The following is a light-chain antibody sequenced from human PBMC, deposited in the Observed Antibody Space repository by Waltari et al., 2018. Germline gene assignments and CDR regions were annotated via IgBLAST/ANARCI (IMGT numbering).Light chain of an antibody. V-gene: IGKV3-15*01. J-gene: IGKJ1*01. CDR1: QSVSSK. CDR2: GAS. Sequence: EIVMTQSPATLSVSPGERATLSCRASQSVSSKLAWYQQKPGQAPRLLIHGASTRATGIPARFSGSGSGTEFTLIISSLQSEDLAVYYCHQYNNWPLAFDQGTKVEIK. CDR3: HQYNNWPLA.